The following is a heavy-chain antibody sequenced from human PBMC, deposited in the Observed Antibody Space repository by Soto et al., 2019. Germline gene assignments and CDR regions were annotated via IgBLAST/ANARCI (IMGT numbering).Heavy chain of an antibody. CDR1: GFTFSSYA. V-gene: IGHV3-23*01. J-gene: IGHJ4*02. CDR3: AKASTPYDSSGYPFPF. Sequence: GGSLRLDCAASGFTFSSYAMSWVRQAPGKGLEWVSAISGSGGSTYYADSVKGRFTVSRDNSKNTLYLQMNSLRAEDTAVYYCAKASTPYDSSGYPFPFWGQGTLVTVSS. CDR2: ISGSGGST. D-gene: IGHD3-22*01.